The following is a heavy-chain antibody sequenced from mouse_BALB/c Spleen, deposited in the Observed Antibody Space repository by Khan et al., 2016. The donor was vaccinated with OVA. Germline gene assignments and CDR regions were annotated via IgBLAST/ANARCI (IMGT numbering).Heavy chain of an antibody. Sequence: QVQLQQPGAELVKPGASVKLSCKASGYTFINYYMYWVKQRPGQGLEWIGEINPSNGGTNFNEKFKNKATLTVDKSSSTAYMQLNSLTSEDSAVYYCTRRGTARATLWFAYWGQGTLVTVSA. CDR3: TRRGTARATLWFAY. D-gene: IGHD3-2*01. V-gene: IGHV1S81*02. CDR2: INPSNGGT. CDR1: GYTFINYY. J-gene: IGHJ3*01.